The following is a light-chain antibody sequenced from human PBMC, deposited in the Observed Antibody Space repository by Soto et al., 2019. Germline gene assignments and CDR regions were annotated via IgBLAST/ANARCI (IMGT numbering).Light chain of an antibody. CDR3: QQYYSTPYT. J-gene: IGKJ2*01. CDR1: QSVLYSSNNKNY. V-gene: IGKV4-1*01. CDR2: WAS. Sequence: DIVMTQSPDSLAVSLGERATINCKSSQSVLYSSNNKNYLAWYQQKPGQPPNLLIYWASTLESGVPDRFSGSGSGTDFTLTISSLQAEDGAVYYCQQYYSTPYTFGQGTKLEIK.